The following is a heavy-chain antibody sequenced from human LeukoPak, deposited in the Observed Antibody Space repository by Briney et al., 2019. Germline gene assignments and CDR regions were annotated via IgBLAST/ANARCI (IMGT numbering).Heavy chain of an antibody. CDR3: ARVGGDIVVLPAASIDY. D-gene: IGHD2-2*01. CDR1: GFTFSSYW. V-gene: IGHV3-7*01. CDR2: IKQDGSEK. Sequence: PGGSLRLSCAASGFTFSSYWMSWVRQAPGKGLEWVANIKQDGSEKYYVDSVKGRFTISRDNAKNSLYLQMNSLRAEDTAVYYCARVGGDIVVLPAASIDYWGQGTLVTVYS. J-gene: IGHJ4*02.